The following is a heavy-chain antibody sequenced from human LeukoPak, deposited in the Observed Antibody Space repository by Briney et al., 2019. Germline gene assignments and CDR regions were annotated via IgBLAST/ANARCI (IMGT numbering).Heavy chain of an antibody. V-gene: IGHV4-34*01. D-gene: IGHD2-15*01. CDR2: INHSGST. J-gene: IGHJ5*02. CDR1: GGSFSGYY. CDR3: ATEPGYCSGGRCYGGWFDP. Sequence: PSETLSLTCAVYGGSFSGYYWSWIRQAPGKGLEWIGEINHSGSTNYNPSLKSRVTISVDTSKNQFSLKLNSVTAADTAVYYCATEPGYCSGGRCYGGWFDPWGQGTLATVPS.